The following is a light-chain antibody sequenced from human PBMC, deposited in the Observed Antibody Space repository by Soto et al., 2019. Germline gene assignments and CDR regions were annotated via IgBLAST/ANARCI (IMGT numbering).Light chain of an antibody. V-gene: IGLV8-61*01. J-gene: IGLJ3*02. CDR1: SGPVFTSSY. CDR2: NTN. CDR3: LLYLGDGIWV. Sequence: QAVVTQEPSFSVSPGGTVTLTCGLSSGPVFTSSYPNWYQQTPGQAPRTLIFNTNTRSSGVPDRFSGSILGDKAALTITGDPADDDSYYYCLLYLGDGIWVFGGGTKVTVL.